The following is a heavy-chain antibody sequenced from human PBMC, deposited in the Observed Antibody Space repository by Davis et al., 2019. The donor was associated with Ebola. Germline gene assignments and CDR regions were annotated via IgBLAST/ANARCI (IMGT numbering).Heavy chain of an antibody. Sequence: GGSLRLSCAASGFTFSSYSMNWVRQAPGKGLEWVSYISSSSSTIYHADSVKGRFTISRDNAKNSLYLQMNSLRDEDTAVYYCASQHYDILTGYPYLDFWGLGTLVTVSS. D-gene: IGHD3-9*01. V-gene: IGHV3-48*02. CDR1: GFTFSSYS. CDR2: ISSSSSTI. J-gene: IGHJ4*02. CDR3: ASQHYDILTGYPYLDF.